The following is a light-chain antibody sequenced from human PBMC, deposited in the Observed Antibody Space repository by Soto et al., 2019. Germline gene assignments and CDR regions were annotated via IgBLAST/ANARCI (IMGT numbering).Light chain of an antibody. CDR3: TSYKSSSTYV. J-gene: IGLJ1*01. Sequence: QSALTQPASVSGSPGQSITISCTGTSSDVGGYNYVSWYQKHPGKAPKLMIYDVNNRPSGVSNRFSGSKSGNTASLTISGLQAEDEADYYCTSYKSSSTYVFGTGTKVTVL. V-gene: IGLV2-14*01. CDR2: DVN. CDR1: SSDVGGYNY.